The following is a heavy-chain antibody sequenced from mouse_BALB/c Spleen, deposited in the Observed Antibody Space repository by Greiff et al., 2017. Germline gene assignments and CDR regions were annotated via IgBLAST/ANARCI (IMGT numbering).Heavy chain of an antibody. CDR2: ISSGGSYT. V-gene: IGHV5-6-4*01. D-gene: IGHD2-4*01. J-gene: IGHJ4*01. CDR1: GFTFSSYT. Sequence: EVQGVESGGGLVKPGGSLKLSCAASGFTFSSYTMSWVRQTPEKRLEWVATISSGGSYTYYPDSVKGRFTISRDNAKNTLYLQMSSLKSEDTAMYYCTRDNDSAMDYWGQGTSVTVSS. CDR3: TRDNDSAMDY.